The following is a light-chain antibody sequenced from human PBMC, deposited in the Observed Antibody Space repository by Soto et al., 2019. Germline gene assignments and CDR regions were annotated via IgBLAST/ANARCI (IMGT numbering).Light chain of an antibody. CDR1: QDISNY. J-gene: IGKJ3*01. CDR2: DAS. CDR3: QQSYSTPPWT. Sequence: DIQMTQSPSSLSASVGDRVTITCQASQDISNYLNWYQQKPGKAPKLLIYDASNLETGVPSRFSGSGSGTDFTLTISSLQPEDFATYYCQQSYSTPPWTFGPGTKVDIK. V-gene: IGKV1-39*01.